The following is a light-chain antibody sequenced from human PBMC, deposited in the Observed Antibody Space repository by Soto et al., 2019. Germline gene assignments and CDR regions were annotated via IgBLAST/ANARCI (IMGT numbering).Light chain of an antibody. J-gene: IGKJ1*01. CDR3: QLYSVYSLWT. Sequence: DIEMTQSPSTLSASVGDRVTITCRASESISRWLAWYQQKPGKVPKLLIYQASSLESGVPSRFSGSGSGTEFTLTISSLQTEDFATYYCQLYSVYSLWTFGQGTKVEIK. V-gene: IGKV1-5*03. CDR1: ESISRW. CDR2: QAS.